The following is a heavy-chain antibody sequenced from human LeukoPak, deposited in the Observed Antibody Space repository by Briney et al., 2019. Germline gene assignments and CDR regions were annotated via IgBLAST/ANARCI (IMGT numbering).Heavy chain of an antibody. D-gene: IGHD3-22*01. CDR1: GGTFSSYA. CDR3: ARGLSKYYYDSSGYSRWFDP. J-gene: IGHJ5*02. Sequence: ASVKVSCKASGGTFSSYAISWVRQAPGQGLEWMGWMNPNSGNTGYAQKFQGRVTMTRNTSISTAYMELSSLRSEDTAVYYCARGLSKYYYDSSGYSRWFDPWGQGTLVTVSS. CDR2: MNPNSGNT. V-gene: IGHV1-8*02.